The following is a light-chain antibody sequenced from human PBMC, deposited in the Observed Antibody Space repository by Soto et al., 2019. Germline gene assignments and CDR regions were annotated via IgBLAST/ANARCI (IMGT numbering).Light chain of an antibody. CDR2: GAS. CDR1: QSVTSNY. V-gene: IGKV3-20*01. CDR3: QQYGNVPRT. J-gene: IGKJ1*01. Sequence: EIVLTQSPGTLSLSPGEGATLFCRASQSVTSNYLAWYQQKPGQAPRLLIYGASSRATGIPDRFSGSGSGTDFTLTINRLEPEDFAVYYCQQYGNVPRTFGQGTKVEIK.